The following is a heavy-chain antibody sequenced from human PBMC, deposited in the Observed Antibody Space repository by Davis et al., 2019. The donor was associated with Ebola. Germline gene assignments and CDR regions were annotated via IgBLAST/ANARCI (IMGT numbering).Heavy chain of an antibody. CDR3: VKGRSILLDCFDV. CDR1: RFILDNFA. D-gene: IGHD1-1*01. CDR2: ITGSGGSP. V-gene: IGHV3-23*01. J-gene: IGHJ3*01. Sequence: PGGSLRLSCAASRFILDNFAMSWVRQAPGKGLEWVAGITGSGGSPYYADSVKGRFTISRDKSKNMLYLQMSSLRVGDTAVYYCVKGRSILLDCFDVWGHGTRVTVSS.